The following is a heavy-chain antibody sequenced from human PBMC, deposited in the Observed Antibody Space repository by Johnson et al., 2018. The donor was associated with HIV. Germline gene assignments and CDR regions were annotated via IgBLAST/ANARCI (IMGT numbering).Heavy chain of an antibody. Sequence: VQLVESGGGVVQPGRSLRLSCAASGFTFDDYAMHWVRQAPGKGLEWVSVIFTVGDVYYADSVKGRFTISRDNSKNTLYLQMNSLRGEDTAVYYCASRNRGGHYYYDSRTDSFDIWGRGTMVAVSS. CDR1: GFTFDDYA. D-gene: IGHD3-22*01. J-gene: IGHJ3*02. CDR2: IFTVGDV. CDR3: ASRNRGGHYYYDSRTDSFDI. V-gene: IGHV3-66*01.